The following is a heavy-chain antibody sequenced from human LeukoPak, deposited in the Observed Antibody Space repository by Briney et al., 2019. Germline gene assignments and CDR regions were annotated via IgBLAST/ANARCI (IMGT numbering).Heavy chain of an antibody. Sequence: ASVKVSCKASGYTFTGYYMHWVRQAPGQGLEWMGWINPNSGGTNYAQKLQGRVTMATDTSTSTAYMELRSLRSDDTAVYYCARADGDKYAFDIWGQGTMVTVSS. J-gene: IGHJ3*02. D-gene: IGHD4-17*01. V-gene: IGHV1-2*02. CDR1: GYTFTGYY. CDR2: INPNSGGT. CDR3: ARADGDKYAFDI.